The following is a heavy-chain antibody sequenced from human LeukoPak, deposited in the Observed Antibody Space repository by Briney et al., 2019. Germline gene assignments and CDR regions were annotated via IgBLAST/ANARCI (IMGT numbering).Heavy chain of an antibody. J-gene: IGHJ4*02. V-gene: IGHV3-53*01. CDR1: GFTFSSYE. CDR2: IYSGGST. D-gene: IGHD3-10*01. CDR3: ASGRYGSGSYHDY. Sequence: GGSLRLSCAASGFTFSSYEMNWVRQAPGKGLEWVSVIYSGGSTYYADSVKGRFTISRDNSKNTLYLQMNSLRAEDTAVYYCASGRYGSGSYHDYWGQGTLVTVSS.